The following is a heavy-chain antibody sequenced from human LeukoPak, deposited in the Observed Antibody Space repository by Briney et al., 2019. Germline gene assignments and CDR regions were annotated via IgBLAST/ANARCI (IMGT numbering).Heavy chain of an antibody. D-gene: IGHD6-13*01. Sequence: ASVKVSCKASGYTFTSYDINWVRQATGQGLEWMGWINPNSGGTNYAQKFQGRVTMTRDTSISTAYMELSRLRSDDTAVYYCARFGGIAAAGGVLNWFDPWGQGTLVTVSS. V-gene: IGHV1-2*02. CDR1: GYTFTSYD. CDR3: ARFGGIAAAGGVLNWFDP. J-gene: IGHJ5*02. CDR2: INPNSGGT.